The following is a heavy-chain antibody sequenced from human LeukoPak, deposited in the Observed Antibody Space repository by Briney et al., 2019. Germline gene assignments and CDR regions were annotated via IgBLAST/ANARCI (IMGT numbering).Heavy chain of an antibody. D-gene: IGHD3-22*01. CDR2: INHSGST. V-gene: IGHV4-34*01. CDR3: ASEARVHYDSSGYYYG. CDR1: GGSFSGYY. Sequence: SETLPLTCAVYGGSFSGYYWSWIRPPPGKGLEWIGEINHSGSTKYNPSLKSRVTISVDTSKNQFSLKLSSVTAADTAVYYCASEARVHYDSSGYYYGWGQGTLVTVSS. J-gene: IGHJ4*02.